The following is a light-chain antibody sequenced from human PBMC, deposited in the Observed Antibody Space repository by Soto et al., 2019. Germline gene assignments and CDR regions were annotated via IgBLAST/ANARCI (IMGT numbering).Light chain of an antibody. CDR2: EVS. CDR3: SSYTSSSTLV. Sequence: QSALTQPASVSGSPGQSITTSCTGTSSDVGGYNYVSWYQQHPGKAPKLMIYEVSNRPSGVSNCFSGSKSGNTASLTISGLQAEDEADSYCSSYTSSSTLVFGTGTKVTVL. CDR1: SSDVGGYNY. J-gene: IGLJ1*01. V-gene: IGLV2-14*01.